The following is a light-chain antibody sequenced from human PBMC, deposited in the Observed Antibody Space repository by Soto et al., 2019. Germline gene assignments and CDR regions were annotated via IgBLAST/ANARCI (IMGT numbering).Light chain of an antibody. Sequence: QSALTQPASVSGSPGQSITISCTGTSSDVGGYNYVSWYQHYPGKAPKLMIYEVTNRPSGVSNRFSGSKSGNTASLTTSGLQAEDEADYYCSSYTSSGTLVFGTGTKVTVL. J-gene: IGLJ1*01. CDR1: SSDVGGYNY. CDR3: SSYTSSGTLV. V-gene: IGLV2-14*01. CDR2: EVT.